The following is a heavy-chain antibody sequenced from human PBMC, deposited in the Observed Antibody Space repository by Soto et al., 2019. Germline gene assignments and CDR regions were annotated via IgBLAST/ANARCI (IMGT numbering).Heavy chain of an antibody. Sequence: ASVKVSCKASGYTFTSYDINWVRQATGQGLEWMGWMNPNSGNTGYAQKFQGRVTMTRNTSISTAYMELSSLRSEDTAVYYCARLSQDNFWSGYSAWIPDEGIDPWGQGTLVTVSS. CDR1: GYTFTSYD. D-gene: IGHD3-3*01. V-gene: IGHV1-8*01. J-gene: IGHJ5*02. CDR2: MNPNSGNT. CDR3: ARLSQDNFWSGYSAWIPDEGIDP.